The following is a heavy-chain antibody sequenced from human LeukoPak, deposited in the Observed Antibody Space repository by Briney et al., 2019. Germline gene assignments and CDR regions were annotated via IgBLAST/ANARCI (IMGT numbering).Heavy chain of an antibody. CDR3: ARSGYYVGTKLFLRY. V-gene: IGHV1-2*02. Sequence: ASVKVSCKASGYTFTGYYMHWVRQAPGQGLEWMGWINPNSGGTNYAQKFQGRVTMTRDTSISTAYMELSRLRSDDTAVYYCARSGYYVGTKLFLRYWGQGTLVTVSS. CDR2: INPNSGGT. J-gene: IGHJ4*02. D-gene: IGHD3-3*01. CDR1: GYTFTGYY.